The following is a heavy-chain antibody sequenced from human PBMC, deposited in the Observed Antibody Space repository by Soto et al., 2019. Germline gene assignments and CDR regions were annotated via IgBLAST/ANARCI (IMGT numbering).Heavy chain of an antibody. CDR3: ARAALGHYAY. D-gene: IGHD5-18*01. CDR1: GGSISSGGYY. V-gene: IGHV4-31*03. J-gene: IGHJ4*02. CDR2: IYYSGST. Sequence: SETPSLTCTVSGGSISSGGYYWSWIRQHPGKGLEWIGYIYYSGSTYYNPSLKSRVTISVDTSKNQFSLKLSSVTAADTAVYYCARAALGHYAYWGRRTLVTVSS.